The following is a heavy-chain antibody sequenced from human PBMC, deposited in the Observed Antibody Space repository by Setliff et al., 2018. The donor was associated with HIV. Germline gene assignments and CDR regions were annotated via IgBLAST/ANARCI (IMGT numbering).Heavy chain of an antibody. CDR2: IWYDGSNK. V-gene: IGHV3-33*06. CDR1: GFTFSSHG. D-gene: IGHD6-19*01. CDR3: AKVLLWQWLITEAFHI. J-gene: IGHJ3*02. Sequence: PGESLKISWAASGFTFSSHGMHWVRQAPGEGLEWVAVIWYDGSNKYYADSVKGRFTISRDNSKNTLYLKMNSLRAEDEAVYYCAKVLLWQWLITEAFHIWGQGTMVTVSS.